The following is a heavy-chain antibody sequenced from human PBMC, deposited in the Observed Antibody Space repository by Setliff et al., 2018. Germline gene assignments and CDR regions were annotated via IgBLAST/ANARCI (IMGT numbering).Heavy chain of an antibody. CDR2: INYSGST. D-gene: IGHD3-3*01. J-gene: IGHJ6*03. Sequence: SETLSLTCTVSGGSNSSSSYYWGWIRQPPGKGLEWIGSINYSGSTYYNPSLKSRVTISVDTSKNQFSLKLSSVTAADTAVYYCARDEFLEGSYYYYYYMDVWGKGTTVTVSS. V-gene: IGHV4-39*02. CDR3: ARDEFLEGSYYYYYYMDV. CDR1: GGSNSSSSYY.